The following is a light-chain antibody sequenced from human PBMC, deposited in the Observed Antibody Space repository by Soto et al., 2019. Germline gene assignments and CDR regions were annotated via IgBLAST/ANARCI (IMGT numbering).Light chain of an antibody. CDR2: GAS. CDR3: QQSYSTPPT. CDR1: QIISTY. J-gene: IGKJ2*01. V-gene: IGKV1-39*01. Sequence: DIQMTQSPSSLAASVGDRVTISCRASQIISTYLNWYQQKPGQVPTLLIYGASSLQSGVPSRFSASGSGTEFTLSISSLQREDFATYYGQQSYSTPPTFGQGTKLEIK.